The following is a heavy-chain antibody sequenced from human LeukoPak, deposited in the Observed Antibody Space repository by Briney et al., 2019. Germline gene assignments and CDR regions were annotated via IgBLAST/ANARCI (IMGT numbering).Heavy chain of an antibody. V-gene: IGHV4-4*09. CDR2: IYTSGST. CDR1: GGSISSYY. CDR3: ARQVYNWNSYYYYYMDV. J-gene: IGHJ6*03. D-gene: IGHD1-7*01. Sequence: SETLSLTCTVSGGSISSYYWSWIRQPPGKGLEWIGYIYTSGSTNFNPSLKSRVTISVDTSKNQFSLKLSSLTAADTAVYYCARQVYNWNSYYYYYMDVWGKGTTVTVSS.